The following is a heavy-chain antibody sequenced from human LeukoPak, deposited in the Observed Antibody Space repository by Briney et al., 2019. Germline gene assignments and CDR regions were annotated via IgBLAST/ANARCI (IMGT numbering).Heavy chain of an antibody. Sequence: GTSLRLSCEASGFTFSHFGMHWVRQAPGKGLEWVAVIWSDATNQYYADSVKGRFTISRDNFKRTVSLEMNSLRAEDTAVYYCANLIGSGGVGYWGQGTLVTVSS. D-gene: IGHD3-10*01. J-gene: IGHJ4*02. V-gene: IGHV3-33*06. CDR2: IWSDATNQ. CDR3: ANLIGSGGVGY. CDR1: GFTFSHFG.